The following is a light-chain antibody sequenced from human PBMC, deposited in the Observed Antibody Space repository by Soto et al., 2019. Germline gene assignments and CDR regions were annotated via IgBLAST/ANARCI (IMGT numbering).Light chain of an antibody. CDR2: DAS. Sequence: EIVMTQSPATLSVAPGERASLSCRASHSVRTSLAWYQHKPGQAPRLVIYDASLRANGVPARFGGSGSGTDFTLTINSLEPEDFAVYYCQQRNVWPPITFGQGTRLEI. J-gene: IGKJ5*01. CDR3: QQRNVWPPIT. CDR1: HSVRTS. V-gene: IGKV3-11*01.